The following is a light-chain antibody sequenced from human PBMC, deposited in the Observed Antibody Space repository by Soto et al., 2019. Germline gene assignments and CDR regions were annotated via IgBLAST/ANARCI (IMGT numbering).Light chain of an antibody. V-gene: IGLV2-14*01. CDR2: DVS. Sequence: QSVLTQPPSASGSPGQSVTISCTGTSSDVGGYNYVSWYQQHPGKAPKLMIYDVSNRPSGVSNRFSGSKSGNTASLTISGLQAEDEADYYCSSYTSSSTLGGVFGTGTKVPV. CDR3: SSYTSSSTLGGV. J-gene: IGLJ1*01. CDR1: SSDVGGYNY.